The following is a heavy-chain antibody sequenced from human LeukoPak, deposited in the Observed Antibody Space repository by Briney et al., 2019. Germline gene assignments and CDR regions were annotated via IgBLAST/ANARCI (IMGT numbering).Heavy chain of an antibody. CDR2: ISSSSSYI. Sequence: SGGSLRLSCAASGFTFSSYSMNWVRQAPGKGLEWVSSISSSSSYIYYADSVKGRFTISRDNSKNTLYLQMNSLRAEDTALYYCAKEETTNCSSTSCYFAYWGQGTLVTVSS. CDR3: AKEETTNCSSTSCYFAY. J-gene: IGHJ4*02. D-gene: IGHD2-2*01. CDR1: GFTFSSYS. V-gene: IGHV3-21*04.